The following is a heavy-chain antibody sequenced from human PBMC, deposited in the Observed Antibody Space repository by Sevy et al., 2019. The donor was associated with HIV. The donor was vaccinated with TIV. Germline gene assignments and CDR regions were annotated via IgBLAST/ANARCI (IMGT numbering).Heavy chain of an antibody. V-gene: IGHV1-2*02. CDR1: GYTFIGYF. J-gene: IGHJ4*02. Sequence: ASVKVSCKASGYTFIGYFMHWVRQAPGQGLEWMGWINPNSGDTNYSQKFQDRVTMTRDTSINTAYMELSRLRSDDKALYYCARDMELVNEGTQEFYYWGQGTLVTVSS. D-gene: IGHD1-7*01. CDR2: INPNSGDT. CDR3: ARDMELVNEGTQEFYY.